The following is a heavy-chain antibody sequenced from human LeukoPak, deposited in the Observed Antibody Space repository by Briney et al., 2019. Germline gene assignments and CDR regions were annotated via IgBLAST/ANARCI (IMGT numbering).Heavy chain of an antibody. CDR1: GGSISSSSDY. CDR2: IYYHENT. J-gene: IGHJ4*02. V-gene: IGHV4-39*01. CDR3: ARRAYSAAYWKHFDY. D-gene: IGHD1-1*01. Sequence: SETLSLTCTVSGGSISSSSDYWGWIRQAPGKGLGWIGSIYYHENTYYNSSLKSRVTISVDTSKNQFSLKLNSVTAADTAVYFCARRAYSAAYWKHFDYWGQGTLVTVSS.